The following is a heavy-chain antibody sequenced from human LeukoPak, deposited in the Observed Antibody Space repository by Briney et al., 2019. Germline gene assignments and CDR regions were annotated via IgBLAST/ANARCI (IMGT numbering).Heavy chain of an antibody. D-gene: IGHD3-10*01. CDR3: ARDRITMLPGRMDV. CDR2: ISSSSSYI. V-gene: IGHV3-21*01. J-gene: IGHJ6*02. Sequence: PGGSLRLSCAASGFTFSSYSMNWVRQAPGKGLEWVSSISSSSSYIYYADSVKGRFTISRDNAKNSLYLEINSLRAEDTAVCYCARDRITMLPGRMDVWRQGTTVTVSS. CDR1: GFTFSSYS.